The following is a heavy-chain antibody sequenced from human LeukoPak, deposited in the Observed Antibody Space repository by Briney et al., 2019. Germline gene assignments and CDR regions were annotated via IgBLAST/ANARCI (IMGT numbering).Heavy chain of an antibody. CDR3: ARERLGYYDRSGLDY. Sequence: SETLSLTCTVSGGSISSYYWNWIRQPPGKGLEWIGYIYYSGSTNCNPSLKSRVTTSVDTSKNQFSLKLSSVTAADTAVYYCARERLGYYDRSGLDYWGQGTLVTVSS. J-gene: IGHJ4*02. D-gene: IGHD3-22*01. CDR2: IYYSGST. V-gene: IGHV4-59*01. CDR1: GGSISSYY.